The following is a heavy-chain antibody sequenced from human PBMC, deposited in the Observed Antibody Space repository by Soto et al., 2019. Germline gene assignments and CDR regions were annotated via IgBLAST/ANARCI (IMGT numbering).Heavy chain of an antibody. CDR3: ARTDYTQDVWYHTYDI. Sequence: GESLKISCKGFAYTFAAYWIGWVRQMPAKGLQWMGFINPRDSDVKYSPPFEGQVTISADKSINTSFLQWRILKASDTAMYYCARTDYTQDVWYHTYDIWGQGTMVTVSS. D-gene: IGHD3-3*01. J-gene: IGHJ3*02. V-gene: IGHV5-51*01. CDR1: AYTFAAYW. CDR2: INPRDSDV.